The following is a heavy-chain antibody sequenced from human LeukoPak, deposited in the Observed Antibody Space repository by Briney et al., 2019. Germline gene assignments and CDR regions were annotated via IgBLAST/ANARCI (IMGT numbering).Heavy chain of an antibody. CDR2: ISAYNGNT. D-gene: IGHD4-17*01. CDR1: GYTFTSYG. CDR3: ARALYGDYDYYYYGMDV. J-gene: IGHJ6*02. Sequence: ASVKVSRKASGYTFTSYGISWVRQAPGQGLEWMGWISAYNGNTNYAQKLQGRVTMTTDTSTSTAYMELRSLRSDDTAVYYCARALYGDYDYYYYGMDVWGQGTTVTVSS. V-gene: IGHV1-18*01.